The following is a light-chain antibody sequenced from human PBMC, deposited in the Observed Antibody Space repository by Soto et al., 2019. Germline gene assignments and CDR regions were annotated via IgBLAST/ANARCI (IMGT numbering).Light chain of an antibody. Sequence: QSLLTQPASLSGSPGKSITISCTGTSSDVGGYNYVSWNQQHPGKAQKLMIYDVSNRPSGVSNHFSGSKSGNTASLTISWLQAEDEADYYCCSYTTSNTRQIVFGTGTKVTVL. J-gene: IGLJ1*01. CDR1: SSDVGGYNY. CDR2: DVS. V-gene: IGLV2-14*01. CDR3: CSYTTSNTRQIV.